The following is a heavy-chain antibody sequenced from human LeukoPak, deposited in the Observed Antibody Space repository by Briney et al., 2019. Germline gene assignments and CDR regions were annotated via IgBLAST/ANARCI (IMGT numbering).Heavy chain of an antibody. CDR3: ARGARRIWSSTTCPFDP. D-gene: IGHD2-2*01. Sequence: GGSLRLSCAASGFTFSSNYMSWVRQAPGKGLEWVSVIYSSGNTYYSDSVKGRFTISRDNSKNTLYLQMNSLRAEDTAVYYCARGARRIWSSTTCPFDPWGQGTLVTVSS. V-gene: IGHV3-53*01. CDR1: GFTFSSNY. J-gene: IGHJ5*02. CDR2: IYSSGNT.